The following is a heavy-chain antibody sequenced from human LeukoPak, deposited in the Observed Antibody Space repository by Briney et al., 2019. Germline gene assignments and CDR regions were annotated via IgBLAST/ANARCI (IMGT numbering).Heavy chain of an antibody. J-gene: IGHJ4*02. CDR1: GFTFSSYA. Sequence: GGSLRLSCAASGFTFSSYAMSWVRQAPGKGLEWVSAISGSGSSTYYADSVKGRFTISRDNSKNTLYLQMNSLRAEDTAVYYCAKDSVAVPAARGFGSRRVFDYWGQGTLVTVSS. V-gene: IGHV3-23*01. CDR2: ISGSGSST. CDR3: AKDSVAVPAARGFGSRRVFDY. D-gene: IGHD2-2*01.